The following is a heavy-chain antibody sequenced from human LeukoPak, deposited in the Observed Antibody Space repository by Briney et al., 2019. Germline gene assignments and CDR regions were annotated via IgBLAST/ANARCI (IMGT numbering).Heavy chain of an antibody. CDR1: GGTFSSYA. CDR3: AGTTFKRWDYYYYGMDV. V-gene: IGHV1-69*04. CDR2: IIPILGIA. J-gene: IGHJ6*02. D-gene: IGHD1-7*01. Sequence: GASVKVSCKASGGTFSSYAISWVRQAPGQGLEWMGRIIPILGIANYAQKFQGRVTITADKSTSTAYMELSSLRPEDTAVYYCAGTTFKRWDYYYYGMDVWGQGTTVTVSS.